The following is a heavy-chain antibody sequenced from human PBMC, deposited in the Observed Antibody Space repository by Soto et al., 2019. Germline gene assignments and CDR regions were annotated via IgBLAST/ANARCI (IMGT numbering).Heavy chain of an antibody. Sequence: TLSLTCTVSGGSISSYYWSWIRQPPGKGLEWIGYIYYSGSTNYNPSLKSRVTISVDTSKNQFSLKLSSVTAADTAVYYCARRIAAAGRIGTNWFDPWGQGTLVTVSS. CDR1: GGSISSYY. D-gene: IGHD6-13*01. J-gene: IGHJ5*02. V-gene: IGHV4-59*08. CDR3: ARRIAAAGRIGTNWFDP. CDR2: IYYSGST.